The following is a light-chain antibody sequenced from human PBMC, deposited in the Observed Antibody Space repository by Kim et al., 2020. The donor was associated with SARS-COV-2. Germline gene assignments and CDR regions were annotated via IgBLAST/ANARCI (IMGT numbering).Light chain of an antibody. CDR2: GAS. CDR1: QNIITY. CDR3: QQSYTTPWT. Sequence: SSVGDRVTITCRASQNIITYLVWYQQQPGKVPNVLIYGASNLQSGVPLRFSGSGSGTDFTLTINSLQPEDCGTYYCQQSYTTPWTFGQETKVDIK. V-gene: IGKV1-39*01. J-gene: IGKJ1*01.